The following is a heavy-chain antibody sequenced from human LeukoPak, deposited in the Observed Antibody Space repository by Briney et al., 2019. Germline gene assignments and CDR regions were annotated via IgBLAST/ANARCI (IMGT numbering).Heavy chain of an antibody. CDR3: ASQYDSSGYSPRGYFDY. D-gene: IGHD3-22*01. Sequence: GGSLRLSCAASGFTFSSYAMSWVRQAPGKGLEWVSAISGSGGATYYADSVKGRFTISRDNSKNTLYLQMNSLRAEDTAVYYCASQYDSSGYSPRGYFDYWGQGTLVTVSS. V-gene: IGHV3-23*01. J-gene: IGHJ4*02. CDR1: GFTFSSYA. CDR2: ISGSGGAT.